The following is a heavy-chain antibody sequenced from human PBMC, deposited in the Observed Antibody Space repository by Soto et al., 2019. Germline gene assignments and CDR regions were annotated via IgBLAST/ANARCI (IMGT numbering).Heavy chain of an antibody. CDR3: ARGGQQLVGGAFDI. Sequence: QVQLQQWGAGLLKPSETLSLTCAVYGGSFSGYYWSWIRQPPGKGLEWIGEINHSGSTNYNPSLKSRVTISVDTSENQFSLKLSSVTAADTAVYYGARGGQQLVGGAFDIWGQGTMVTVSS. CDR1: GGSFSGYY. D-gene: IGHD6-13*01. CDR2: INHSGST. V-gene: IGHV4-34*01. J-gene: IGHJ3*02.